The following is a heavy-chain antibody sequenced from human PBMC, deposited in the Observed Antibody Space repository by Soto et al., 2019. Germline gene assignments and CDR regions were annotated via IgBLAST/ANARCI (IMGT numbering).Heavy chain of an antibody. D-gene: IGHD2-15*01. CDR3: ARGGYCSGGSCYREYNWFDP. CDR1: GFTFSSYW. CDR2: INSDGSST. V-gene: IGHV3-74*01. J-gene: IGHJ5*02. Sequence: GSLRLSCAASGFTFSSYWMHWVRQAPGKELVWVSRINSDGSSTSYADSVKGRFTISRDNAKNTLYLQMNSLRAEDTAVYYCARGGYCSGGSCYREYNWFDPWGQGTLVTVSS.